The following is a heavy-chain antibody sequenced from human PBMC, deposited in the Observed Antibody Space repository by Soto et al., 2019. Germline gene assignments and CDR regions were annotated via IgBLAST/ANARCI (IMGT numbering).Heavy chain of an antibody. CDR1: GGSISSGGYY. CDR2: IYYSGST. CDR3: AGGGGGRYCSGGSCYSSPNWFDP. J-gene: IGHJ5*02. V-gene: IGHV4-31*03. Sequence: QVQLQESGPGLVKPSQTLSLTCTVSGGSISSGGYYWSWIRQHPGKGLEWIGYIYYSGSTYYNPSPKSRGTNLADTSQNQCSLRGGSGAGGGRGGYFCAGGGGGRYCSGGSCYSSPNWFDPWGQGTLVTVSS. D-gene: IGHD2-15*01.